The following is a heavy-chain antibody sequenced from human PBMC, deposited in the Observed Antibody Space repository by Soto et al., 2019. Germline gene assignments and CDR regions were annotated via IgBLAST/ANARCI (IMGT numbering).Heavy chain of an antibody. V-gene: IGHV3-21*01. J-gene: IGHJ4*02. Sequence: GGALRLTCAASGFTFSSYSMNWVRQAPEKGLEWVSSISSSSSYIYYADSVKGRFTISRDNAKNSLYLQMNSLRAEDTAVYYCARDLVYYYDSSGSLNPDYWGQGTLVTVSS. D-gene: IGHD3-22*01. CDR1: GFTFSSYS. CDR2: ISSSSSYI. CDR3: ARDLVYYYDSSGSLNPDY.